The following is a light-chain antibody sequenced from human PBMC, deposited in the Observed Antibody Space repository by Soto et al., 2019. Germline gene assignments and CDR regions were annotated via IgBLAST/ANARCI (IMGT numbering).Light chain of an antibody. J-gene: IGKJ1*01. CDR3: QKYNNWPHLERT. CDR1: QSVSSN. CDR2: GAS. Sequence: EIVMTQSPATLSVSPGERATLSCRASQSVSSNLAWYQQKPGQAPRLLIYGASTRATGIPARFSGSGSGTEFTLTISSLQSEDFAVYYCQKYNNWPHLERTFGQGTKVEIK. V-gene: IGKV3-15*01.